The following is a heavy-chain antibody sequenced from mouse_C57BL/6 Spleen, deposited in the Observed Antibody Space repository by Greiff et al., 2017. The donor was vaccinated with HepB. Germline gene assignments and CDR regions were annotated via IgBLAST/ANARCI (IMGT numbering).Heavy chain of an antibody. D-gene: IGHD1-1*01. J-gene: IGHJ2*01. V-gene: IGHV1-82*01. CDR1: GYAFSSSW. CDR3: ARENYGSSNFDY. CDR2: IYPGDGDT. Sequence: VQLQQSGPELVKPGASVKISCKASGYAFSSSWMNWVKQRPGKGLEWIGRIYPGDGDTNYNGKFKGKATLTADKSSSTAYMQLSSLTSEDSAVYFCARENYGSSNFDYWGQGTTLTVSS.